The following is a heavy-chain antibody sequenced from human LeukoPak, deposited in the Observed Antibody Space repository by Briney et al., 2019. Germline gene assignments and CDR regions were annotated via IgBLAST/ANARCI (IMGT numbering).Heavy chain of an antibody. CDR1: GYTFTGYY. J-gene: IGHJ4*02. Sequence: ASVKVSCKASGYTFTGYYMHWVRQAPGQGLEWMGWISAYNGNTNYAQKLQGRVTMTTDTSTSTAYMELRSLRSDDTAVYYCARKGELFFDYWGQGTLVTVSS. CDR2: ISAYNGNT. V-gene: IGHV1-18*04. D-gene: IGHD1-26*01. CDR3: ARKGELFFDY.